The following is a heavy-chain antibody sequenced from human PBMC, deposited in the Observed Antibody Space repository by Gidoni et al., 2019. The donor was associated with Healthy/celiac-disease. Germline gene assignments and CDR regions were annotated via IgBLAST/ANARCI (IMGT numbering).Heavy chain of an antibody. CDR1: GFTVSSNY. CDR3: VLVDTTMVDAFDI. D-gene: IGHD5-18*01. V-gene: IGHV3-53*01. J-gene: IGHJ3*02. CDR2: IYSGGST. Sequence: VQLVESGGGLIQPGGSLRLSCAASGFTVSSNYMSWVRQAPGKGLEWVSVIYSGGSTYYADSVKGRFTISRDKSKNTLYLQMNSLRGEDTAVYYCVLVDTTMVDAFDIWGQGTMVTVSS.